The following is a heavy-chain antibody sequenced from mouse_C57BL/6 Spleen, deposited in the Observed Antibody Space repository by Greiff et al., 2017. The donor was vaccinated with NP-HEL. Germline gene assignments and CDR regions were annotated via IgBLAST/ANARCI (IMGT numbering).Heavy chain of an antibody. V-gene: IGHV1-53*01. CDR2: INPSNGGT. CDR1: GYTFTSYW. CDR3: ARSLIYYYGSSPFAY. J-gene: IGHJ3*01. D-gene: IGHD1-1*01. Sequence: QVQLQQPGTELVKPGASVKLSCKASGYTFTSYWMHWVKQRPGQGLEWIGNINPSNGGTNYNEKFKSKATLTVDKSSSTAYMQLSSLTSEDSAVYYCARSLIYYYGSSPFAYWGQGTLVTVSA.